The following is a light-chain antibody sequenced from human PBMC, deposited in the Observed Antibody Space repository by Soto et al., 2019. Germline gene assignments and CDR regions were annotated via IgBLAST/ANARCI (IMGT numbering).Light chain of an antibody. CDR3: QQYNSYSWT. CDR1: QGISSY. CDR2: SAS. V-gene: IGKV1-16*01. Sequence: DIQLTQSPSSLSASVGDRVTITCRVSQGISSYLNWYRQKPGKVPKFLICSASSLQSGVPSRFSGSRSGTEFTLTISSLQPDDFATYYCQQYNSYSWTFGQGTKVDIK. J-gene: IGKJ1*01.